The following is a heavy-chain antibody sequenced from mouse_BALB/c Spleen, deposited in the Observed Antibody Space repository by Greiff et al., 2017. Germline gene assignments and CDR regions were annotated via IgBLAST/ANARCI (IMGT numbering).Heavy chain of an antibody. D-gene: IGHD2-1*01. V-gene: IGHV3-2*02. CDR2: ISYSGST. CDR1: GYSITSDYA. Sequence: VQLKESGPGLVKPSQSLSLTCTVTGYSITSDYAWNWIRQFPGNKLEWMGYISYSGSTSYNPSLKSRISITRDTSKNQFFLQLNSVTTEDTATYYCARQRVTTLFDYWGQGTTLTVSS. CDR3: ARQRVTTLFDY. J-gene: IGHJ2*01.